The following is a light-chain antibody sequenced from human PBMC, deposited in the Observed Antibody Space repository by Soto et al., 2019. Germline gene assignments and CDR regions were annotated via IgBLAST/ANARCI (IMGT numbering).Light chain of an antibody. CDR3: QQGGNWPLT. V-gene: IGKV3-11*01. CDR1: QSVSSS. Sequence: EIVLTQSPATLSLSPGERATLSYRASQSVSSSLAWYQQKPGQAPRLLIYDASNRATGIPARFSGSGSGTDFTLTISSLEPEDFAVYYCQQGGNWPLTFGPGTKVDIK. J-gene: IGKJ3*01. CDR2: DAS.